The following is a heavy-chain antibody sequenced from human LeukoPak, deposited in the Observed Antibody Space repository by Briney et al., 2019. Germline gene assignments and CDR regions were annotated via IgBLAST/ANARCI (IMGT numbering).Heavy chain of an antibody. CDR2: IGTIISTT. D-gene: IGHD6-19*01. V-gene: IGHV3-48*03. CDR1: GFTFGSYE. J-gene: IGHJ4*02. CDR3: ARNVYDLRGQWLVPGFDY. Sequence: GGSLRLSCAASGFTFGSYEMNWVRQAPGKGLEWVSYIGTIISTTYYADSVKGRFTVSKDDAKSSLYLQMSSLRAEDTAVYYCARNVYDLRGQWLVPGFDYWGQGTLVTVSS.